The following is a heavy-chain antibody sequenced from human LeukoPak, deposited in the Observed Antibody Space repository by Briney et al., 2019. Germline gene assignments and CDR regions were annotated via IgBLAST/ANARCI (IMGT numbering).Heavy chain of an antibody. CDR3: AKRKRIAVAGTPFDY. Sequence: GGSLRLSCAASGFTFSSYGMHWVRQAPGKGLEWVAVISYDGSNKYYADSVKGRFTISRDNSKNTLYLQMNSLRAEDTAVYYCAKRKRIAVAGTPFDYWGQGTLVTVSS. CDR2: ISYDGSNK. CDR1: GFTFSSYG. D-gene: IGHD6-19*01. J-gene: IGHJ4*02. V-gene: IGHV3-30*18.